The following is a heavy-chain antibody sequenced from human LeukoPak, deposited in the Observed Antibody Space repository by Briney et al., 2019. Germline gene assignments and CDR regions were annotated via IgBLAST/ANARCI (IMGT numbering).Heavy chain of an antibody. D-gene: IGHD3-3*01. J-gene: IGHJ6*04. CDR3: ARDVTYYDYDV. CDR2: IYYGGST. Sequence: ASETLSLTCTVSGGSISSYYWSWIRQPPGKGLEWIGYIYYGGSTNYNPSLKGRVTISVDTSKNQFSLKLSSVTAADTAVYYCARDVTYYDYDVWGKGTTVTVSS. V-gene: IGHV4-59*01. CDR1: GGSISSYY.